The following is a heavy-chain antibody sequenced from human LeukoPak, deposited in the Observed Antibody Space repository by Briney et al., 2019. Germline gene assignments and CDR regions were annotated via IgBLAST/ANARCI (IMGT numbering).Heavy chain of an antibody. Sequence: ASVKVSCKASGYTFTGYYMHWVRQAPGQGLEWMGWINPNSGGTNYAQKFQGRDTMTRDTSISTAYMELSRLRSDDTAVYYCARDLGWYYDSSGCDYWGQGTLVTVSS. V-gene: IGHV1-2*02. CDR2: INPNSGGT. J-gene: IGHJ4*02. CDR3: ARDLGWYYDSSGCDY. D-gene: IGHD3-22*01. CDR1: GYTFTGYY.